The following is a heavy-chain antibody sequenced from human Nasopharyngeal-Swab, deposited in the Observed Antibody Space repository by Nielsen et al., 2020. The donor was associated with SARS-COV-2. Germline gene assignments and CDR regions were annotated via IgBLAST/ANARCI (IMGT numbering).Heavy chain of an antibody. D-gene: IGHD1-26*01. J-gene: IGHJ4*02. V-gene: IGHV4-39*01. CDR1: GGSVSTTTDF. CDR3: ARGYGSFPYYFDH. CDR2: VYYSGST. Sequence: GSLRLSCPVSGGSVSTTTDFWGWIRQPPGKGLEWIGTVYYSGSTHYNPSLKSRVTISVDTSKNQFSLKLNSVTATDTAVYYCARGYGSFPYYFDHWGQGTLVTVSS.